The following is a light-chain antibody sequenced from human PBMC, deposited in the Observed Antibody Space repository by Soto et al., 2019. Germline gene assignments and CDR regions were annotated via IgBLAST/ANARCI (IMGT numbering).Light chain of an antibody. J-gene: IGLJ3*02. CDR1: RSNVGVNS. V-gene: IGLV1-47*01. CDR2: END. Sequence: QTVVTQPPSASGTPGQRGTISCSGTRSNVGVNSVSWYQQVPGTAPKLLVYENDQRPSGVPARFSASKSGTSASLAISGLRSEDEADYYCSAWDYSLTGRVFGGGTKLTVL. CDR3: SAWDYSLTGRV.